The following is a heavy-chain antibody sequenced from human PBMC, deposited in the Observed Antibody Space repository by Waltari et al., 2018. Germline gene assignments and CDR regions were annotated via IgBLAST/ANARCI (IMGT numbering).Heavy chain of an antibody. V-gene: IGHV4-39*01. CDR1: GASISSSNYY. D-gene: IGHD4-17*01. CDR2: MFNGGST. CDR3: ARHGYSGGWFDP. Sequence: QLQLQESGPGLVKPSETLSLTCSVSGASISSSNYYWGWIRQPPGKGLEWIGSMFNGGSTHSNPSLKCRVTLAVDTSKNQFSLRLNSVTAADTAIYYCARHGYSGGWFDPWGQGTLVTVSS. J-gene: IGHJ5*02.